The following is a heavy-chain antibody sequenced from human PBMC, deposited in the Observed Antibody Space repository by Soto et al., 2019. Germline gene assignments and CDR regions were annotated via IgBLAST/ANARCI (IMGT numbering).Heavy chain of an antibody. CDR1: GYSFTTYG. J-gene: IGHJ6*02. Sequence: QVQLVQSRGEVKKPGASVKVSCKTSGYSFTTYGISWVRQAPGQGLEWMGWISGNNGNTNYAQKVQGRVTMTTDTSTSTAYMELRSLRSDDTTVYYCAREGPAPYYYYGMDVWGQGSTVTVSS. CDR2: ISGNNGNT. V-gene: IGHV1-18*01. CDR3: AREGPAPYYYYGMDV.